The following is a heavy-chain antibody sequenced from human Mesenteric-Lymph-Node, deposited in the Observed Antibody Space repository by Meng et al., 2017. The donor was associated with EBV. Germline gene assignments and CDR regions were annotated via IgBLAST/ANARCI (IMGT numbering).Heavy chain of an antibody. Sequence: QVQLVQSGPWVKKPGSSVKVSCKASGGSFNTHAINWVRQAPGQGLEWMGGVIPVFGSPFYAQNFQGRVTIAADESTNTVYLHLYSLRSEDTALYYCARGWEITYYFDIWGQGTLVTVSS. V-gene: IGHV1-69*01. CDR3: ARGWEITYYFDI. D-gene: IGHD1-14*01. CDR1: GGSFNTHA. CDR2: VIPVFGSP. J-gene: IGHJ4*02.